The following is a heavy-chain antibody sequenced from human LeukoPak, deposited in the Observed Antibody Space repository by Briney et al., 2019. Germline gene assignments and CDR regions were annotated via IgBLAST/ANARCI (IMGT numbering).Heavy chain of an antibody. CDR3: ARPVSPTIKFCDSSYFMDV. CDR2: INWNGAST. Sequence: RSGGSLRLSCAASGFSFDDLGMTWVRHVPGKGLEWVAGINWNGASTGYADSVRGRFTISRDNAKNSLYLQMNSLRAEDTALYYCARPVSPTIKFCDSSYFMDVWGKGTTVNVS. CDR1: GFSFDDLG. J-gene: IGHJ6*03. V-gene: IGHV3-20*04. D-gene: IGHD6-6*01.